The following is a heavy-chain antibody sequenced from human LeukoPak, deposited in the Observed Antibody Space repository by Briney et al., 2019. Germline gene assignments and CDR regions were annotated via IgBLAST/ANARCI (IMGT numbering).Heavy chain of an antibody. CDR2: MNPNSGNT. J-gene: IGHJ4*02. V-gene: IGHV1-8*01. CDR1: GYTFTSYD. D-gene: IGHD6-13*01. CDR3: ARVRQQLVEFDY. Sequence: ASVKVSCKASGYTFTSYDINWVRQATGQGLEWMGWMNPNSGNTGYAQKFQGRVTMTRNTSISTAYMELSSLRSEDTAVYYCARVRQQLVEFDYWGQGTLVTVSS.